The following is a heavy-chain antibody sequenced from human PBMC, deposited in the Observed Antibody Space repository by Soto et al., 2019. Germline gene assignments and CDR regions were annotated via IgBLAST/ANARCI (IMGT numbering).Heavy chain of an antibody. CDR2: ISYDGSNK. CDR1: GFTFSSYA. J-gene: IGHJ6*02. Sequence: QVQLVESGGGVVQPGRSLRLSCAASGFTFSSYAMHWVRQAPGKGLEWVAVISYDGSNKYYADSVKGRFTISRDNSKNTLYLQMNSLRAEDTAVYYCARGAPVAARPGQYYYYGMDVWGQGTTVTVSS. D-gene: IGHD6-6*01. CDR3: ARGAPVAARPGQYYYYGMDV. V-gene: IGHV3-30*14.